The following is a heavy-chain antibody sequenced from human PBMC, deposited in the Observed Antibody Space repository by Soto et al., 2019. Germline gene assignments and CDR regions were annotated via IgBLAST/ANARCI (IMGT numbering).Heavy chain of an antibody. Sequence: QVQLVQSGAEVKKPGSSVKVSCKASGGTFSSYAISWVRQAPGHGLEWMGGIIPIVGTANYAQKFQGRVTITADEATSTGYRELSSLRSEYTAGYYGARDPPRKDGSAAHPYYYGMDVWGQGATVTFSS. D-gene: IGHD6-25*01. V-gene: IGHV1-69*12. CDR3: ARDPPRKDGSAAHPYYYGMDV. J-gene: IGHJ6*02. CDR2: IIPIVGTA. CDR1: GGTFSSYA.